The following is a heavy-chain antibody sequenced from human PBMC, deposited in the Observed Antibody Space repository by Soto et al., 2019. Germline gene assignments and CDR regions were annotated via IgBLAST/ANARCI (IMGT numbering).Heavy chain of an antibody. CDR2: IDPSDSYT. J-gene: IGHJ5*02. D-gene: IGHD2-15*01. CDR1: GYSFTSYW. CDR3: ARKNGGGSCYGCWFDP. V-gene: IGHV5-10-1*01. Sequence: GESLKISCKGSGYSFTSYWISWVRQMPGKGLEWMGRIDPSDSYTNYSPSFQGHVTISADKSISTAYLQWSSLKASDTAMYYCARKNGGGSCYGCWFDPWGQGTRVTVSS.